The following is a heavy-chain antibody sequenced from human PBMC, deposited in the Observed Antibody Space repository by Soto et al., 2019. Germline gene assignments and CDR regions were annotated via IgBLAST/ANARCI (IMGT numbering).Heavy chain of an antibody. D-gene: IGHD2-21*02. CDR3: AAEAYCGGDCYPAYYFDY. CDR2: IVVGSGNT. J-gene: IGHJ4*02. Sequence: ASVKVSCKASGFTFTSSAVQWVRQARGQRLEWIGWIVVGSGNTNYAQKFQERVTITRDMSTSTAYMELSSLRSEDTGVYYCAAEAYCGGDCYPAYYFDYWGQGTLVTVSA. V-gene: IGHV1-58*01. CDR1: GFTFTSSA.